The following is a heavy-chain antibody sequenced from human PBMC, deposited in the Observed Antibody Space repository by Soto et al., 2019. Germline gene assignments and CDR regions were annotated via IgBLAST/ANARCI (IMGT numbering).Heavy chain of an antibody. CDR3: TRSLAIDFDS. J-gene: IGHJ4*02. Sequence: GGSLRLSCSASGFNFGVHAMSWVRQAPGKGLEWVGFIRRKAYGGTTDYAASVKGRFTISRDDSKSIAYLYMNGLKIEDTAVYYCTRSLAIDFDSWGQGTLVTVSS. CDR1: GFNFGVHA. CDR2: IRRKAYGGTT. V-gene: IGHV3-49*04.